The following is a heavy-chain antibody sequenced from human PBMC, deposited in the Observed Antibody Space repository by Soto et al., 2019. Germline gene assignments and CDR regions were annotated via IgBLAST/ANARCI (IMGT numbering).Heavy chain of an antibody. J-gene: IGHJ3*02. D-gene: IGHD1-7*01. V-gene: IGHV3-9*01. Sequence: EVQLVESGGGLVQPGRSLRLSCAASGFTFDDYAMHWVRQAPGKGLEWVSGISWNSGSIGYADSVKGRFTISRDNAKNSLYLQMNSLRAEDTALYYCAKDLQYNWNYWEAGDAFDIWGQGTMVTVSS. CDR2: ISWNSGSI. CDR1: GFTFDDYA. CDR3: AKDLQYNWNYWEAGDAFDI.